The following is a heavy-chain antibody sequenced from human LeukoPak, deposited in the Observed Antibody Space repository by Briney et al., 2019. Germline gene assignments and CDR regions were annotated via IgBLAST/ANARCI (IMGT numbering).Heavy chain of an antibody. D-gene: IGHD3-10*01. CDR3: ARDVVGYYYGSGSYYPDY. Sequence: GGSLRLSCAASGFTFSSYSMNWVRQAPGKGLEWVSSISSSSSYIYYADSVKGRFTISRDNAKNSLYLQMNSLRAEDTAVYYCARDVVGYYYGSGSYYPDYWGQGTLVTVFS. CDR2: ISSSSSYI. CDR1: GFTFSSYS. V-gene: IGHV3-21*01. J-gene: IGHJ4*02.